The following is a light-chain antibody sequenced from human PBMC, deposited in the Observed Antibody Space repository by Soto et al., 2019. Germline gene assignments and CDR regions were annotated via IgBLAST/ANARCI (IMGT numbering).Light chain of an antibody. CDR3: SSYAGSNIYVV. Sequence: QSALTQPPSASGSPGQSVTISCTGTSSDVGGYNYVSWYQHHPGKAPKLMLYEVNTRPSGVLDRFSGSKSGNTASLTVSGLQAEDEADYYCSSYAGSNIYVVFGGGTKLTVL. CDR2: EVN. V-gene: IGLV2-8*01. J-gene: IGLJ3*02. CDR1: SSDVGGYNY.